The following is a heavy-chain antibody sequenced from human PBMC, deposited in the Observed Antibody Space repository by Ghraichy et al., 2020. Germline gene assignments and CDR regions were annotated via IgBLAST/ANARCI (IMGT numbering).Heavy chain of an antibody. CDR3: TRAIDV. J-gene: IGHJ6*02. V-gene: IGHV3-7*01. Sequence: GESLNISCAASGFTFRNYWMHWVRQASGKGLEWVANIKQDGSEKYYVDSVKGRFTISRDNAKNSLYLQMNSLRAEDTGVYYCTRAIDVCGQGTTVTVSS. CDR2: IKQDGSEK. CDR1: GFTFRNYW.